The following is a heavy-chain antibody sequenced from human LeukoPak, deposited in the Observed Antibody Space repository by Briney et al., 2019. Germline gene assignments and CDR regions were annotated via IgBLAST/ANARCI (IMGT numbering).Heavy chain of an antibody. J-gene: IGHJ5*02. CDR2: INHSGST. Sequence: SETLSLTCAVYGGSFSGYYWSWIRQPPGKGLEWIGEINHSGSTNYNPSLKSRVTISVDTSKNQFSLKLSSVTAADTAVYYCASVVVPAAMRAAPPWFDPWGQGTLVTVSS. CDR1: GGSFSGYY. V-gene: IGHV4-34*01. D-gene: IGHD2-2*01. CDR3: ASVVVPAAMRAAPPWFDP.